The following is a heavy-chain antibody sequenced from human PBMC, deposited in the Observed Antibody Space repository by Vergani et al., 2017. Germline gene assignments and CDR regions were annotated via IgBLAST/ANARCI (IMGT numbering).Heavy chain of an antibody. CDR1: GDSIISRSYY. CDR2: IYHSGNG. J-gene: IGHJ2*01. CDR3: ASGKYYSDSTSQFRGRYFDV. D-gene: IGHD3-16*01. Sequence: QMQLQESGPGLVKASETLSLTCTVSGDSIISRSYYWGWIRQPPGKWLEWIGSIYHSGNGDSSSSLKSRVTISADTSKNQFSLRLTSVTAADTAVYYCASGKYYSDSTSQFRGRYFDVWGRGTLVTVPS. V-gene: IGHV4-39*01.